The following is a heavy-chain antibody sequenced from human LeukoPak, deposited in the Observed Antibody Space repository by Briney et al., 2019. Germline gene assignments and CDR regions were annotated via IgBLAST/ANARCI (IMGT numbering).Heavy chain of an antibody. CDR2: IRSKAYGGTT. V-gene: IGHV3-49*03. CDR1: GFTFGDYA. D-gene: IGHD5-18*01. Sequence: PGGSLRLSCTASGFTFGDYAMSWFRQAPGKGLEWVGFIRSKAYGGTTEYAASVKGRFTISRDDSKSIAYLQMNSLKTEDTAVYYCTRDPFTAMVSRDAFDIWGRGTMVTVSS. J-gene: IGHJ3*02. CDR3: TRDPFTAMVSRDAFDI.